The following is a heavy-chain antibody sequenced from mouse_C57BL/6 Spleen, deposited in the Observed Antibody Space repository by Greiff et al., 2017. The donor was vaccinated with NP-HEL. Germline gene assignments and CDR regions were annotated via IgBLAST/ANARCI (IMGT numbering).Heavy chain of an antibody. CDR1: GYAFSSSW. CDR3: EHYYGSSYYCDY. Sequence: QVQLQQSGPELVKPGASVKISCKASGYAFSSSWMNWVKQRPGKGLEWIGRIYPGDGDTNYNGKFKGKATLTADKSSSTAYMQLGRLTTEDAAVYFSEHYYGSSYYCDYWGQGTTLTVSA. CDR2: IYPGDGDT. D-gene: IGHD1-1*01. V-gene: IGHV1-82*01. J-gene: IGHJ2*01.